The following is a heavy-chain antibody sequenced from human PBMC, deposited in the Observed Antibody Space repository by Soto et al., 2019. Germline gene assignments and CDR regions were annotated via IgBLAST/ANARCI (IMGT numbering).Heavy chain of an antibody. D-gene: IGHD3-22*01. V-gene: IGHV1-69*13. CDR2: IIPIFGTA. Sequence: VKVSCKASGGTFSSYAISWVRQAPGQGLEWMGGIIPIFGTANYAQKFQGRVTITADESTSTAYMELSSLRSEDTAVYYCARGADYYDSSGYYDYWGQGTLVTVSS. J-gene: IGHJ4*02. CDR1: GGTFSSYA. CDR3: ARGADYYDSSGYYDY.